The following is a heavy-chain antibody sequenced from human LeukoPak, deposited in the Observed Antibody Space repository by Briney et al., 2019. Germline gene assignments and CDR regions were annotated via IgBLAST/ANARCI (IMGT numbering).Heavy chain of an antibody. D-gene: IGHD1-26*01. J-gene: IGHJ4*02. CDR3: ARLGATPN. Sequence: SETLPLTCTVSGGSISSSSYYWGWIRQPPGKGLEWIGSIYYSGSTYYNPSLKSRVTISVDTSKNQFSLKLSSVTAADTAVYYCARLGATPNWGQGTLVTVSS. V-gene: IGHV4-39*07. CDR2: IYYSGST. CDR1: GGSISSSSYY.